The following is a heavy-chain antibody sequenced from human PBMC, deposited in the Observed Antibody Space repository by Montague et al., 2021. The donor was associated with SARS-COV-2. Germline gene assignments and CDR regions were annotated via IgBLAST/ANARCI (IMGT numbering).Heavy chain of an antibody. CDR1: GFTFNNYW. Sequence: GSLRLSCAASGFTFNNYWMHWVRQVPRKGLLWVSRINRDGSSTTYADSVKGRFTISRDNAKNTLYLQVNSLRDDDTAVYYCAREAYNSGDFDFWGQGTLVTVSS. CDR2: INRDGSST. V-gene: IGHV3-74*01. D-gene: IGHD6-19*01. CDR3: AREAYNSGDFDF. J-gene: IGHJ4*02.